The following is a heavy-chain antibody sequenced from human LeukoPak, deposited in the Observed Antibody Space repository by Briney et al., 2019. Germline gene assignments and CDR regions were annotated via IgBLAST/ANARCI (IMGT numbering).Heavy chain of an antibody. Sequence: PGGSLRLSCAASGFTFSSYAMSWVRQAPGKGLEWVSVISGAGRSIYYADSVKGRFTISRDNSKNTLYLQMGSLRAEDMAVYYCARAGTSLYDYWGQGTLVTVSS. V-gene: IGHV3-23*01. CDR1: GFTFSSYA. J-gene: IGHJ4*02. CDR3: ARAGTSLYDY. CDR2: ISGAGRSI. D-gene: IGHD2-2*01.